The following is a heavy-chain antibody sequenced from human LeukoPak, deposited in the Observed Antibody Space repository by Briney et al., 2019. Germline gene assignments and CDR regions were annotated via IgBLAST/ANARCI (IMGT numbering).Heavy chain of an antibody. D-gene: IGHD3-9*01. CDR3: ASGFDWFWFDP. CDR2: IYYSGST. V-gene: IGHV4-59*01. Sequence: SETLSLTCTVSGGSISSYYWSWVRQPPGKGLEWIGYIYYSGSTNYNPSLKSRVTISVDTSKNQFSLKLSSVTAADTAVYYCASGFDWFWFDPWGQGTLVTVSS. J-gene: IGHJ5*02. CDR1: GGSISSYY.